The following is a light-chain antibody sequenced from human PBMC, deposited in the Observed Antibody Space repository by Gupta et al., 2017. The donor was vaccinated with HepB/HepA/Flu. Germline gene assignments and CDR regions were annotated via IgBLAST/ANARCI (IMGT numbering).Light chain of an antibody. J-gene: IGKJ2*01. CDR1: QGISNY. CDR3: QKYNSAPPYT. Sequence: DIQMTQSPSSLSASVGDRVTITCRASQGISNYLAWYQQKPGKGPKLLIYAASTWQSGVPSRFSGSGYGTDLTLTISSRQPEDVAAYYCQKYNSAPPYTFGQGTKLEIK. CDR2: AAS. V-gene: IGKV1-27*01.